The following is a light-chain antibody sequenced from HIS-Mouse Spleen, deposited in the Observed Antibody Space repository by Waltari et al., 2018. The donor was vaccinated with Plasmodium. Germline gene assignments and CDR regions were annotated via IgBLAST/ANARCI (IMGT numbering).Light chain of an antibody. Sequence: SYDLTQPSPVSVSPGQTARITCSGDVLAKKYARWFQQKPGQAPVLVIYKGSERPSGIPERFSGSSSGTTVTLTNSGAQVEDEADYYCYSAADDNRVFGGGTKL. CDR2: KGS. J-gene: IGLJ3*02. V-gene: IGLV3-27*01. CDR1: VLAKKY. CDR3: YSAADDNRV.